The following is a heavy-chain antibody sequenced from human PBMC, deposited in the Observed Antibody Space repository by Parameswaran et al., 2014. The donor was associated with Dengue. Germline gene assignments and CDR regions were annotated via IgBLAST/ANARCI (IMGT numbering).Heavy chain of an antibody. J-gene: IGHJ4*02. Sequence: WVRQAPGQGLEWMGIINPSGGSTSYAQKFQGRVTMTRDTSTSTVYMELSSLRSEDPAVYYCARGPGKQIIPRGVVDYWGQGTLVTVSS. CDR2: INPSGGST. CDR3: ARGPGKQIIPRGVVDY. D-gene: IGHD3-10*01. V-gene: IGHV1-46*01.